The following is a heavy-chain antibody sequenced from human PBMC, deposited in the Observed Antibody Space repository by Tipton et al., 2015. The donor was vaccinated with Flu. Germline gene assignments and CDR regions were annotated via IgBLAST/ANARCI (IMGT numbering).Heavy chain of an antibody. Sequence: TLSLTCTVSGGFITSGSYYWGWIRQPPGKGLEWIGTIYYSGSTYYNPSLKSRVTMSVDTSKNQFSLKLSSVTAADTAVYYCACRGSCYHWGQGTLVTVSS. CDR2: IYYSGST. CDR1: GGFITSGSYY. J-gene: IGHJ4*02. D-gene: IGHD1-26*01. CDR3: ACRGSCYH. V-gene: IGHV4-39*07.